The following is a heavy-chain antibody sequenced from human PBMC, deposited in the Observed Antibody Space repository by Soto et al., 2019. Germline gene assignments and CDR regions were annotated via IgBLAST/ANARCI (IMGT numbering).Heavy chain of an antibody. J-gene: IGHJ5*02. CDR3: ARRHGPTTSENWFDP. V-gene: IGHV1-18*01. Sequence: GASVKVSCKASGYTFSTYDISWVRQAPGQGLEWMGWISTYSGDTKYAQKFQGRVTMTTDTSTTTAYLELRSLRSDDTAVYYCARRHGPTTSENWFDPWGQGTLVTVSS. D-gene: IGHD5-12*01. CDR2: ISTYSGDT. CDR1: GYTFSTYD.